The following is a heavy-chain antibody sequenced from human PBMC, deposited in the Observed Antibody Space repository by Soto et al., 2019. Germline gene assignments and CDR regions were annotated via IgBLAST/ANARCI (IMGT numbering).Heavy chain of an antibody. D-gene: IGHD5-12*01. Sequence: QVQLVQSGAEMKKPGSSVKVSCQASGDIFDSLTINWVRQAPGQGLEWMGRIIPVLGMANYAQKFQGRVTIIADKSTSTVYMELSSLTSEDPAVYYCARELGGYDYLYYYYYMDVWGEGTTVTVSS. CDR2: IIPVLGMA. J-gene: IGHJ6*03. CDR1: GDIFDSLT. V-gene: IGHV1-69*08. CDR3: ARELGGYDYLYYYYYMDV.